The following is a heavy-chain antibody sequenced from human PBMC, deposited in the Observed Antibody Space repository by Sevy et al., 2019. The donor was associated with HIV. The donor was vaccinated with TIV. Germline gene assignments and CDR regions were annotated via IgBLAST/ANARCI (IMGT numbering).Heavy chain of an antibody. CDR1: GFTFSSYG. CDR2: ISGTGDST. CDR3: ARVIQGRARWFDP. Sequence: GGSLRLSCAASGFTFSSYGMSWVRQAPGKGLEWVSLISGTGDSTYYADSVKGRFTISRDNSKNTLYLQMNSLRAEDTAVYYCARVIQGRARWFDPWGQGTLVTVSS. V-gene: IGHV3-23*01. J-gene: IGHJ5*02. D-gene: IGHD5-18*01.